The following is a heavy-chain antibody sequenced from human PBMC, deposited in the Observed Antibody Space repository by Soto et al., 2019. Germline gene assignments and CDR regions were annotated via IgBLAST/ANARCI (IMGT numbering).Heavy chain of an antibody. CDR3: ARTDAYNSSFFDS. CDR1: GDSVNSAY. Sequence: QVQLQEMGPGLVKPSQTLTITCTVSGDSVNSAYRSWIRQLPGKGLEWMGNIHQTGRNFYNPYLKSRVAISIDTSKPLFSLKMTSITAADTAVYYCARTDAYNSSFFDSWGQGTVVTVSS. CDR2: IHQTGRN. V-gene: IGHV4-31*03. J-gene: IGHJ4*02. D-gene: IGHD6-6*01.